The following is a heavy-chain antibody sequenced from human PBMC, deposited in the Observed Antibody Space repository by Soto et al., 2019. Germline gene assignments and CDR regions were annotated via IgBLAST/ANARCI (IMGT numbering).Heavy chain of an antibody. D-gene: IGHD2-21*01. J-gene: IGHJ2*01. Sequence: EKELERDTRMNSKRSSTSYADSVKGRVTISRDNAKNTLYLQMNSLRAEDTAVYYCARDGPFSFFFFQAEDGIRDL. CDR3: ARDGPFSFFFFQAEDGIRDL. CDR2: MNSKRSST. V-gene: IGHV3-74*01.